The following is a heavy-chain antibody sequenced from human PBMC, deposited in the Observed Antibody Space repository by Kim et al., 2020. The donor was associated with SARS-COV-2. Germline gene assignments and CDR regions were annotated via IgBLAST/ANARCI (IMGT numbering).Heavy chain of an antibody. J-gene: IGHJ4*02. V-gene: IGHV3-43*01. D-gene: IGHD6-6*01. CDR3: AKDGSSSSGPFDY. Sequence: YADSLKGRFTISRDNIDNSLYLQMNSLRTEETALYYCAKDGSSSSGPFDYWGQGTLVTVSS.